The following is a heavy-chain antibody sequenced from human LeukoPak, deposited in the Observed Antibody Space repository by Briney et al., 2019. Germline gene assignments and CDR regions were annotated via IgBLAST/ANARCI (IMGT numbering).Heavy chain of an antibody. V-gene: IGHV1-3*03. D-gene: IGHD2-2*01. CDR1: GYTFTSYA. CDR3: AREAHHGEGYCSSTSCWHWFDP. J-gene: IGHJ5*02. Sequence: AASVKVSCKASGYTFTSYAMHWVRQAPGQRLEWMGWINAGNGDTKYSQEFQGRVTITRDTSASTAYMELSSLRSEDMAVYYCAREAHHGEGYCSSTSCWHWFDPWGQGTLVTVSS. CDR2: INAGNGDT.